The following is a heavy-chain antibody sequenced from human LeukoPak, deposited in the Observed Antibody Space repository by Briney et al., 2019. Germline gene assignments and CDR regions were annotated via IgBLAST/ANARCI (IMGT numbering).Heavy chain of an antibody. CDR2: IHPDGSST. V-gene: IGHV3-64*01. D-gene: IGHD6-13*01. CDR1: GFTFRNYG. Sequence: GGSLRLSCAASGFTFRNYGMHWVRQAPGTGLESVSVIHPDGSSTDYANSVKGRFTISRDNSKNTVYLQMDSLRDEDMAIYYCARAGYPISWFGCGLDLWGRGTLVTVSS. CDR3: ARAGYPISWFGCGLDL. J-gene: IGHJ2*01.